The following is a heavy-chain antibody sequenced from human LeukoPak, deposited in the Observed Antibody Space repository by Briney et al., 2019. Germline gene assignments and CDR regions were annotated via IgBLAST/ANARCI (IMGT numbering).Heavy chain of an antibody. V-gene: IGHV3-23*01. Sequence: GGSLRLSCAASGFTFSSYAMSWVRQAPGKGLEWVSAISGSGDYTYYADSVKGRFTISRDNSKNTLHLQMNSLRAEDTAIYYCAKVGRSAIPSYFDYWGQGTLVTVPS. CDR3: AKVGRSAIPSYFDY. CDR1: GFTFSSYA. CDR2: ISGSGDYT. J-gene: IGHJ4*01. D-gene: IGHD2-2*02.